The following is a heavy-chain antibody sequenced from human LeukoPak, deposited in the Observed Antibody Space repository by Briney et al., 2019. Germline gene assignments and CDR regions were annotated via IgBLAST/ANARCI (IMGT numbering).Heavy chain of an antibody. J-gene: IGHJ3*02. CDR3: ARDYYDFWSGFNDAFDI. D-gene: IGHD3-3*01. Sequence: GGSLRLSCAASGFTFSSYAMSWVRQAPGKGLEWVSAISGSGGSTYYADSVKGRFTISRDNSKNTLYLQMNSLRAEDTAMYYCARDYYDFWSGFNDAFDIWGQGTMVTVSS. V-gene: IGHV3-23*01. CDR1: GFTFSSYA. CDR2: ISGSGGST.